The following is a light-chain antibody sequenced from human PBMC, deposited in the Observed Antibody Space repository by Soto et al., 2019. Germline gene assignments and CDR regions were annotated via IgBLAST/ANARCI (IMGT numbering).Light chain of an antibody. CDR2: GAS. CDR1: QGIGNY. CDR3: QQYVSYPWT. V-gene: IGKV1-16*02. Sequence: DLQLTQAPSSLSASVGDEVTITCRASQGIGNYLAWFQQKPGQAPKPLIYGASTLQSGVPSEFSGSGSGTEFTLTINSLRPEDFATYYCQQYVSYPWTFGQGTKVEIK. J-gene: IGKJ1*01.